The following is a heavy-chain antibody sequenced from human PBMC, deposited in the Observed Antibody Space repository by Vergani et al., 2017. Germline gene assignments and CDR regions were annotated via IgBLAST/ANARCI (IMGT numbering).Heavy chain of an antibody. V-gene: IGHV1-46*03. J-gene: IGHJ4*02. CDR3: ARGDYGILTGYRY. CDR1: GYTFSNYY. D-gene: IGHD3-9*01. CDR2: INSSGGHT. Sequence: QVQVVQSGAEVKKSGASVKVSCKTSGYTFSNYYMHWVRQAPGQGLEWIGIINSSGGHTNYAQKFQGRVTMTRDTSTSTVYMGLSSLRSEDTAIYYCARGDYGILTGYRYWGQGTLVTVSA.